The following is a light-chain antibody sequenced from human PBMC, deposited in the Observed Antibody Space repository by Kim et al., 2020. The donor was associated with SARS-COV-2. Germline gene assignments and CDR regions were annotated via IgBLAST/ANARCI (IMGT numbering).Light chain of an antibody. CDR3: HHYGSSPQT. Sequence: LSPGERATLSCRASQSVSSSSLAWHQQKPGQAPRLLIYGVSNRATGIPDRFSGSGSGTDFTLTISRLEPEDSAVYYCHHYGSSPQTFGQGTKLEI. CDR2: GVS. J-gene: IGKJ2*01. V-gene: IGKV3-20*01. CDR1: QSVSSSS.